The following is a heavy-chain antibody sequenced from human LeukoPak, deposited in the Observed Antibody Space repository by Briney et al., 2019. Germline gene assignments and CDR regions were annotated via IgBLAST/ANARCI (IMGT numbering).Heavy chain of an antibody. CDR1: GFTFSSYS. CDR2: ISSSSSTI. Sequence: GGSLRLSCAASGFTFSSYSMNWVRQAPGKGLEWVSYISSSSSTIYYADSVKGRFTISRDNAKNSLYLQMNSLRAEDTAVYYCARDTFDCSSTSCYIKTFYYWGQGTLVTVSS. J-gene: IGHJ4*02. D-gene: IGHD2-2*02. V-gene: IGHV3-48*01. CDR3: ARDTFDCSSTSCYIKTFYY.